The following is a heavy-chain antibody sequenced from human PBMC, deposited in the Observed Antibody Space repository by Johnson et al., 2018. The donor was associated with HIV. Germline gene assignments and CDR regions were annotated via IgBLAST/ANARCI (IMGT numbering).Heavy chain of an antibody. CDR2: ILQVGSET. CDR1: GFTYSSYG. V-gene: IGHV3-7*02. CDR3: ARQRGCDI. Sequence: VPLVESGGGVVQPGGSLRLSCAASGFTYSSYGMHWVRQAPGKGLAWVAHILQVGSETYSVGSVKGRFTFSRCHPKNSLYLHMNSLRVEDTAVFYCARQRGCDIWGQGTMVTVSS. J-gene: IGHJ3*02.